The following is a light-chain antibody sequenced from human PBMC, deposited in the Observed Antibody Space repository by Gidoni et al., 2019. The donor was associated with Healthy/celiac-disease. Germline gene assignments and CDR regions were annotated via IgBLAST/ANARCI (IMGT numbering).Light chain of an antibody. CDR1: QSISSW. V-gene: IGKV1-5*01. CDR3: QQYNSYSAFSPWT. Sequence: DIQMTQSPSTLSASVGDRVTITCRASQSISSWLAWYQQKPGKAPKLLIYDASSLESGVPSRFSGSGSGTEFTLTISSLQPDDFATYYCQQYNSYSAFSPWTFGQGTKVEIK. CDR2: DAS. J-gene: IGKJ1*01.